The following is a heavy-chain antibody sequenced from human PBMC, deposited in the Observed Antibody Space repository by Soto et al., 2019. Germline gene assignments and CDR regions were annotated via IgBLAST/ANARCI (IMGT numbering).Heavy chain of an antibody. CDR2: IKSKTDGGTT. D-gene: IGHD4-17*01. CDR3: TTGPPHFDYGDKQHAFDI. Sequence: PGVSPXLSFAASGFTFSNSWMSWVRQAPGKGLEWVGRIKSKTDGGTTDYAAPVKGRFTISRDDSKNTLYLQMNSLKTEDTAVDYCTTGPPHFDYGDKQHAFDIWGQGTMVTVSS. CDR1: GFTFSNSW. V-gene: IGHV3-15*01. J-gene: IGHJ3*02.